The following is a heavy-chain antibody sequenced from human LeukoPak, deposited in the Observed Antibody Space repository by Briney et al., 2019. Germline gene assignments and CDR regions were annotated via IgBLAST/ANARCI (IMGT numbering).Heavy chain of an antibody. J-gene: IGHJ4*02. Sequence: SGTLSLTCAVSGGSISSSNWWSWVRQPPGKGLEWIGEIYHSGSTNYNPSLKSRVTISVDKSKNQFSLKLSSVTAADTAVYYCATQGRYCSGGSCYSYVYWGQGTLVTVSS. D-gene: IGHD2-15*01. CDR3: ATQGRYCSGGSCYSYVY. CDR2: IYHSGST. V-gene: IGHV4-4*02. CDR1: GGSISSSNW.